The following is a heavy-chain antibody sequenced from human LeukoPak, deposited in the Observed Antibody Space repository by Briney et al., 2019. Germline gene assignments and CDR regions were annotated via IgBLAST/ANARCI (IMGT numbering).Heavy chain of an antibody. J-gene: IGHJ6*04. Sequence: PGGSLTLSCTASGFTLGDYSLSWVRQAPEKGLEWVGFIRRKGYGGTTEYAPSVKGRFIISRDDSKSTAYLQMNSLKTEDTAVYYCTRDHDFWSGPFDVWGEGTTVTVSS. D-gene: IGHD3-3*01. V-gene: IGHV3-49*04. CDR1: GFTLGDYS. CDR3: TRDHDFWSGPFDV. CDR2: IRRKGYGGTT.